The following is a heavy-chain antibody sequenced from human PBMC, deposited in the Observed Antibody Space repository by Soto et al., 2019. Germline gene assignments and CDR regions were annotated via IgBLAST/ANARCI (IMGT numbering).Heavy chain of an antibody. CDR1: GFTFSNYA. Sequence: GGSLRLSCAASGFTFSNYAMSWVRQAPGKGLEWVSAISGSGGSTYYADSVKGRFTISRDNSKNTLYLQMNSLRAEDTAVYYCAKVHLGPSHYYYYGMDVWGQGTTVTVSS. V-gene: IGHV3-23*01. J-gene: IGHJ6*02. CDR3: AKVHLGPSHYYYYGMDV. CDR2: ISGSGGST.